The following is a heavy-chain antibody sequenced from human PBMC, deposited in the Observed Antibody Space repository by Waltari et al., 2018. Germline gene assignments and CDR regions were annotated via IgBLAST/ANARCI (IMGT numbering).Heavy chain of an antibody. J-gene: IGHJ4*02. CDR1: GSLLSGYW. CDR2: VDGTGGRT. D-gene: IGHD6-25*01. Sequence: EVLLVESGGGVVQPGGSLTLSCATSGSLLSGYWMHWVRQSPGKGLGWVAEVDGTGGRTTSADSGRGRFTISRDNDKNTIYLHMNSLRAEDTALYYCAGLSAPIDYWGQGTLVTVSS. CDR3: AGLSAPIDY. V-gene: IGHV3-74*01.